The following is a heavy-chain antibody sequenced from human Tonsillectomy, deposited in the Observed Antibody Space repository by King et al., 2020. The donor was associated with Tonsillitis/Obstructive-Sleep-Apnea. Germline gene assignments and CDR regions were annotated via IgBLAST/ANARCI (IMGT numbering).Heavy chain of an antibody. CDR3: ARDMVLEAGGDAFDI. V-gene: IGHV4-59*01. CDR1: GGSISSYS. Sequence: QLQESGPGLVKPSETLSLTCTVSGGSISSYSWSWMRQPQGKGLEWIGYIYYSGSTNYNPSLNSRVTITVDTSKNQFSLKLSSVTAADTAVYYCARDMVLEAGGDAFDIWGRGTMVTVSS. CDR2: IYYSGST. J-gene: IGHJ3*02. D-gene: IGHD2-8*01.